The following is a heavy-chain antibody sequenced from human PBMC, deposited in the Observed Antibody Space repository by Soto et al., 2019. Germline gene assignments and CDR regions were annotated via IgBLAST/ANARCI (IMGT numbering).Heavy chain of an antibody. Sequence: QVQLVESGGGVVQPGRSLRLSCAASGFTFSSYGMHWVRQAPGKGLEWVAGISYDGSNKYYADSVKGRFTISRDNSKNTVYLQMNSLRAEDTAVYYCAKDRGSGYPDYWGQGTLVTVSS. D-gene: IGHD3-22*01. CDR1: GFTFSSYG. CDR3: AKDRGSGYPDY. V-gene: IGHV3-30*18. CDR2: ISYDGSNK. J-gene: IGHJ4*02.